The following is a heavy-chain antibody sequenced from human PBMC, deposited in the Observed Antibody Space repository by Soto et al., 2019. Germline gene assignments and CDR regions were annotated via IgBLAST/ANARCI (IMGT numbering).Heavy chain of an antibody. CDR1: GYTFTRYD. Sequence: EASVKVSCKASGYTFTRYDINWVRQATGKGLEWMGWMNPNSGNTGYAHKFQGRVTMTRTTSITTAKMKLSSLRPAATAVYYLGRGGLRCGGAPAYYCYVMDGWGECTKVTVSS. D-gene: IGHD2-21*01. CDR3: GRGGLRCGGAPAYYCYVMDG. CDR2: MNPNSGNT. V-gene: IGHV1-8*01. J-gene: IGHJ6*04.